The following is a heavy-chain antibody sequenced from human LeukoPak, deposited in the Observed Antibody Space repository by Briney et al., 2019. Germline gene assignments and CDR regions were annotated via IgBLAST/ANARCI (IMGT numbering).Heavy chain of an antibody. CDR2: IRYDGSNK. J-gene: IGHJ5*01. V-gene: IGHV3-30*02. D-gene: IGHD6-13*01. CDR3: ARVHPGSSLLIGEIDS. CDR1: GFTFSSYG. Sequence: PGGSLRLSCAASGFTFSSYGMHWVRQTPGKGLEWVAFIRYDGSNKYYADSVKGRFTISRDNSKNTLYLQMNSLRAEDTAVYYCARVHPGSSLLIGEIDSWGQGTLVTVSS.